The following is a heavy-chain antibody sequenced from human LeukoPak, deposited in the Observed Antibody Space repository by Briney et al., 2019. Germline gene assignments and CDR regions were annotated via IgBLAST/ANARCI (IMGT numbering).Heavy chain of an antibody. Sequence: GASVKVSCKVSGYTLTELSMHWVRQAPGKGLEWMGGFDPEDGETIYAQKFQGRVTMTEDTSTDTAYMELSSLRSEDTAVYYCATSPIPLGYNWNDGYVVVGDYWGQGTLVTVSS. V-gene: IGHV1-24*01. J-gene: IGHJ4*02. CDR2: FDPEDGET. CDR3: ATSPIPLGYNWNDGYVVVGDY. D-gene: IGHD1-20*01. CDR1: GYTLTELS.